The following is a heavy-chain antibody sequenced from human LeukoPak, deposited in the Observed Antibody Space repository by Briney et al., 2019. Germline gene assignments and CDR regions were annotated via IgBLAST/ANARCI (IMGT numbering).Heavy chain of an antibody. D-gene: IGHD3-22*01. Sequence: GSLRLSCAASGFTVSSNYMSWVRQAPGKGLEWVSAISGSGGNTYYTDSVKGRFTISRDNSKNTLYLQMNSRRAEDTAVYYCAKKGERYYDLSWGQGTLVTVSS. CDR3: AKKGERYYDLS. CDR1: GFTVSSNY. V-gene: IGHV3-23*01. CDR2: ISGSGGNT. J-gene: IGHJ4*02.